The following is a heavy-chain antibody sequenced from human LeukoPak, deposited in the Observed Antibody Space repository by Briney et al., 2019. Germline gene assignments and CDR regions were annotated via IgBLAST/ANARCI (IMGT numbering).Heavy chain of an antibody. J-gene: IGHJ3*02. D-gene: IGHD6-13*01. Sequence: SETLSLTCAVYGGSFSTYYWSWIRQPPGKGLEWIGQINHSGNTNYNPSLKSRVTISVDTSKNQSSLKLTSVTAADTAVYYCARNSSSSRAFDIWGQGTRVTVSS. CDR2: INHSGNT. CDR1: GGSFSTYY. V-gene: IGHV4-34*01. CDR3: ARNSSSSRAFDI.